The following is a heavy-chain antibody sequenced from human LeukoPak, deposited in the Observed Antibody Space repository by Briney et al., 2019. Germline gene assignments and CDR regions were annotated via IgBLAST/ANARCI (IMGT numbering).Heavy chain of an antibody. Sequence: GGSLRLSCAASGFTFSSYSMNWVRQAPGKGLEWVSSISSSSSYIYYADSVKGRFTISRDNAKNSLYLQMNSLRAEDTAVYYCARAGYSSSWYQGYFDYWGQGTLVTVSS. CDR2: ISSSSSYI. CDR3: ARAGYSSSWYQGYFDY. J-gene: IGHJ4*02. V-gene: IGHV3-21*01. D-gene: IGHD6-13*01. CDR1: GFTFSSYS.